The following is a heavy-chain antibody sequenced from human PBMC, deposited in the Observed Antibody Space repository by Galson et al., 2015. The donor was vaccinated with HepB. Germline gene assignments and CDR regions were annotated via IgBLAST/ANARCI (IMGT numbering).Heavy chain of an antibody. CDR3: ARRVYGDSFYYYCGMDV. CDR2: IYPGDSDT. D-gene: IGHD4-17*01. V-gene: IGHV5-51*01. J-gene: IGHJ6*02. CDR1: GYSFTSYW. Sequence: SGAEVKKPGESLKISCKGSGYSFTSYWIGWVRQMPGKGLEWMGIIYPGDSDTSYSPSFQGQVTIPADKSISTAYLQWSSPKASDTAMYYCARRVYGDSFYYYCGMDVWGQGTTVTVSS.